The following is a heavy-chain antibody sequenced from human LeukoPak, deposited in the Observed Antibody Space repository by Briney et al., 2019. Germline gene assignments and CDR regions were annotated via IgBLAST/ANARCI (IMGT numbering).Heavy chain of an antibody. D-gene: IGHD4-17*01. CDR1: GYTFTNYY. V-gene: IGHV1-46*01. CDR2: INPSDGGT. CDR3: ARDTRTMTAVTRGQHYYYGLDV. Sequence: GASVKVSCKASGYTFTNYYLHWVRQAPGHGLEWMALINPSDGGTYYEQKLQGRVTVTRDTSTSTVYMELSSLRSEDTAVYYCARDTRTMTAVTRGQHYYYGLDVWGQGTTVTVSS. J-gene: IGHJ6*02.